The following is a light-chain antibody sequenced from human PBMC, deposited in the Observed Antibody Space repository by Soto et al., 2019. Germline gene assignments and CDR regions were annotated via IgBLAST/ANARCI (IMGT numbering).Light chain of an antibody. CDR1: QRISGW. Sequence: DIQMTQSPSTLSASVGDRVAITCRASQRISGWLAWYQQKARKAPTLLIYGACSLHTGVPSRFSGSGSGTEFTLALSSLQPDDVATYYCQHFNSYPWTFRQADKVEIK. CDR3: QHFNSYPWT. V-gene: IGKV1-5*01. J-gene: IGKJ1*01. CDR2: GAC.